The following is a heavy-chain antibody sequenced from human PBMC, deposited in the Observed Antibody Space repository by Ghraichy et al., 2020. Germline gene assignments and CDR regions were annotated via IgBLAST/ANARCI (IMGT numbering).Heavy chain of an antibody. CDR2: IYYSGST. V-gene: IGHV4-61*01. D-gene: IGHD5-24*01. J-gene: IGHJ5*02. CDR1: GGSVSSGSYY. CDR3: ARVPGMATIWGWFDP. Sequence: SETLSLTCTVSGGSVSSGSYYWSWIRQPPGKGLEWIGYIYYSGSTNYNPSLKSRVTISVDTSKNQFSLKLSSVTAADPAVYYCARVPGMATIWGWFDPWGQGTLVTVSS.